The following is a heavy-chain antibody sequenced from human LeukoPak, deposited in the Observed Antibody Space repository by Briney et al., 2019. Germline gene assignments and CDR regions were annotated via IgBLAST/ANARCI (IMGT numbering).Heavy chain of an antibody. J-gene: IGHJ4*02. Sequence: SVTLSSTVSGYTLTELSMHWGRQAPGKGHEWMGGFDPEDGETIYAQKFQGRVTMTEDTSTDTAYMELSSVRSEDAAVYDCATFARRGYMVRGVIEYYFDYWGQGTLVTVSS. CDR3: ATFARRGYMVRGVIEYYFDY. CDR2: FDPEDGET. CDR1: GYTLTELS. V-gene: IGHV1-24*01. D-gene: IGHD3-10*01.